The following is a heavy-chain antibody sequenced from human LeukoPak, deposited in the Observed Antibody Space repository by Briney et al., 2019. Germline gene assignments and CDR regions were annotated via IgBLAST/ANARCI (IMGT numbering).Heavy chain of an antibody. CDR2: ISYDGSNE. CDR1: GFTFSSYG. CDR3: AKGTGCTYGVCYSGYYYYMDV. J-gene: IGHJ6*03. Sequence: PGGSLRLSCAASGFTFSSYGMHWVRQAPGKGLEWVAVISYDGSNEYYADSVKGRFTISRDSSKNTLYLQMNSLRTEDTAVYYCAKGTGCTYGVCYSGYYYYMDVWGKGTTVTVSS. D-gene: IGHD2-8*01. V-gene: IGHV3-30*18.